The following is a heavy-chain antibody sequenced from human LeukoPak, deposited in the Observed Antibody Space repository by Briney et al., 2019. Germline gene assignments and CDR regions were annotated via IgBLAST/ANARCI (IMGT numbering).Heavy chain of an antibody. CDR3: ARAILPDGSGSCYFDY. D-gene: IGHD3-10*01. Sequence: HPGGSLRLSCAASGFTFSSYSMNWVRQAPGKGLEWVSYISSSSSTMYYADSVKGRFTISRDNAKNSLYLQMNSLRDEDTAVYYCARAILPDGSGSCYFDYWGQGTLVTVSS. J-gene: IGHJ4*02. CDR2: ISSSSSTM. CDR1: GFTFSSYS. V-gene: IGHV3-48*02.